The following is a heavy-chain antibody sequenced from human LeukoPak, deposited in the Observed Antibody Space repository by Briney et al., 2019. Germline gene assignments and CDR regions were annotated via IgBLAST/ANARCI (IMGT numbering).Heavy chain of an antibody. Sequence: SETLSLTCTVSGGSISSYYWNWIRQPPGKGLEWIGYIYYTGSTKYNPSIKSRVTISVDTSKNQFSLKLSSVTAADTAVYYCAXDXXYDSNGYYYSGYFDYWGQGTLVTVSS. D-gene: IGHD3-22*01. CDR3: AXDXXYDSNGYYYSGYFDY. V-gene: IGHV4-59*08. J-gene: IGHJ4*02. CDR2: IYYTGST. CDR1: GGSISSYY.